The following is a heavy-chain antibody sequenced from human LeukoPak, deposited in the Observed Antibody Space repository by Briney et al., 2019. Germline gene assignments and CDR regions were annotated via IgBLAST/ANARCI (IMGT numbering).Heavy chain of an antibody. CDR3: TTMITFGGVIVPLGY. Sequence: GGSLRLSCAASGFTFSNAWMSWVRQAPGKGLEWVGRIKSKTDGGTTDYAAPVKGRFTISRDDSKNTLYLQMNSLKTEDTAVYYCTTMITFGGVIVPLGYWGQGTLVTVSS. CDR2: IKSKTDGGTT. D-gene: IGHD3-16*02. V-gene: IGHV3-15*01. J-gene: IGHJ4*02. CDR1: GFTFSNAW.